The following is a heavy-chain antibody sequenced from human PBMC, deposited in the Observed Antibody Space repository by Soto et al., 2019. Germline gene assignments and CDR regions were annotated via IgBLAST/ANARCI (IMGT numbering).Heavy chain of an antibody. CDR1: GFSFRNYA. CDR2: LTGSSSNI. CDR3: ANGPATYGPVTQDF. D-gene: IGHD2-2*01. Sequence: GGSLRLSCAASGFSFRNYAMSWVRQAPGKGLEWISTLTGSSSNIYYADSVKGRFAISRDNSRNTLYLQMNSLPAEEAAVYHCANGPATYGPVTQDFWGQGTLVTVSS. V-gene: IGHV3-23*01. J-gene: IGHJ4*02.